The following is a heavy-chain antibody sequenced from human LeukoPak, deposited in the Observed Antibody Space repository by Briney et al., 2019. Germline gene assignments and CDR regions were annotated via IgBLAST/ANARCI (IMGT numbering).Heavy chain of an antibody. V-gene: IGHV1-18*01. CDR2: ISAYNGNT. CDR1: GYTFTSYG. Sequence: ASVKVSCKASGYTFTSYGISWVRQAPGQGLEWMGWISAYNGNTNYAQKLQGRVTMTTDTSTSTAYMELRSLRSDDTAVYYGARDSPAAEVVTTKAFDIWGQGTMVTVSS. D-gene: IGHD4-17*01. J-gene: IGHJ3*02. CDR3: ARDSPAAEVVTTKAFDI.